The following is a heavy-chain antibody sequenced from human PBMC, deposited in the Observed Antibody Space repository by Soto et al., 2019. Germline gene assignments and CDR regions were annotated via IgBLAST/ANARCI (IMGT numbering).Heavy chain of an antibody. CDR3: ARTYSSSYYYYGMDV. CDR1: GFSLSNARMG. J-gene: IGHJ6*02. D-gene: IGHD6-13*01. Sequence: QVTLKESGPVLEKPTETLTLTCTVSGFSLSNARMGVSWIRQPPGKALEWLAHIFSNDEKSYSTSLKSRLTISKDTSKSQVVLTMTNTDPVDTATYYCARTYSSSYYYYGMDVWGQGTTVTVSS. V-gene: IGHV2-26*01. CDR2: IFSNDEK.